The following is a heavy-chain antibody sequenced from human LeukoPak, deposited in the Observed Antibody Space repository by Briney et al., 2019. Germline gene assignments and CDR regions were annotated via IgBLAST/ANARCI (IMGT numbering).Heavy chain of an antibody. CDR3: ARRSSLYYGSGRQVGYYFDY. V-gene: IGHV3-33*08. CDR2: IWYDGSNK. D-gene: IGHD3-10*01. CDR1: GFTFSSYG. J-gene: IGHJ4*02. Sequence: GGSLRLSCAASGFTFSSYGMHWVRQAPGKGLEWVAVIWYDGSNKYYADSVKGRFTISRDNSKNTLYLQMNSLRAEDTAVYYCARRSSLYYGSGRQVGYYFDYWGQGTLVTVSS.